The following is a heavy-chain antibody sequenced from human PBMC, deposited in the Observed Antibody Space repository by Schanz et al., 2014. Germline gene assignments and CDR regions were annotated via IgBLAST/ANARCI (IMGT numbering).Heavy chain of an antibody. V-gene: IGHV1-18*01. CDR1: GYTFTSYG. Sequence: QVQLVQSGAEVKKPGASVKVSCKASGYTFTSYGISWVRQAPGQGLEWMGWISVYNHNKEYDQKFQGRFTMTTDTSTSTAYMALTDLRSDDTAVYYCARYRRFFDRDDLCCVDSWGQGTLVTVSS. D-gene: IGHD3-3*01. J-gene: IGHJ4*02. CDR2: ISVYNHNK. CDR3: ARYRRFFDRDDLCCVDS.